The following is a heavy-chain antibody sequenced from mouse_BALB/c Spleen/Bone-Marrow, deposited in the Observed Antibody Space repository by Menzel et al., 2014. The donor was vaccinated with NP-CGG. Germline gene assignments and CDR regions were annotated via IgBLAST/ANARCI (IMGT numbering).Heavy chain of an antibody. V-gene: IGHV14-3*02. J-gene: IGHJ2*01. Sequence: DVKLQESGAELVKPGASVKLSCTASGFNIKDTYMHWVKQRPEQGLEWIGRIDPANGNTKYDPKFQGKATITADTSSNTAYLQLSSLTSEDTAVYYCARYDCGVHFDYWGQGTTLTVSS. CDR1: GFNIKDTY. CDR3: ARYDCGVHFDY. D-gene: IGHD2-4*01. CDR2: IDPANGNT.